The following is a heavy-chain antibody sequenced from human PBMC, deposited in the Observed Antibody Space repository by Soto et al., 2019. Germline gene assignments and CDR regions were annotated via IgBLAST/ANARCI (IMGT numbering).Heavy chain of an antibody. Sequence: GGSLRLSCAASEFTFSSYGMKWVRKAPGKGLEYVSGITSNGSSTFYADSVKGRFIISRDNSQNTVYLQMSSLTTADTAVYYCLVASAAYWGQGTQVTVSS. CDR1: EFTFSSYG. J-gene: IGHJ4*02. V-gene: IGHV3-64D*06. CDR2: ITSNGSST. CDR3: LVASAAY. D-gene: IGHD6-13*01.